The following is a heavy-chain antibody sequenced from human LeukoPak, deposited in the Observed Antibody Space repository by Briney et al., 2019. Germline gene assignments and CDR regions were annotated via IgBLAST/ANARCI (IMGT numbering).Heavy chain of an antibody. CDR3: TTLSFTYCSSTSCYKAPDY. D-gene: IGHD2-2*02. V-gene: IGHV3-15*01. J-gene: IGHJ4*02. Sequence: PGGSLRLSCAASGFTFSNAWMSWVRQAPGKGLEWVGRIKSKTDGGTTDYAAPVKGRFTISRDDSKNMLYLQMNSLKTEDTAVYYCTTLSFTYCSSTSCYKAPDYWGQGTLVTVSS. CDR2: IKSKTDGGTT. CDR1: GFTFSNAW.